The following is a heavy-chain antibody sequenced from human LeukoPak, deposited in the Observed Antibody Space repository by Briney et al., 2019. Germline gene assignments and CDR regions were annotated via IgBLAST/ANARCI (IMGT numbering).Heavy chain of an antibody. J-gene: IGHJ6*02. D-gene: IGHD5-18*01. Sequence: SETLSLTCAVYGGSFSGYYWSWIRQPPGKGLEWIGEINHSGSTNYNPSLKSRVTISVDTSKNQFSLKLSSVTAADTAVYYCARGGKYSYGYYYYGMDVWGQGATVTVSS. CDR1: GGSFSGYY. CDR2: INHSGST. CDR3: ARGGKYSYGYYYYGMDV. V-gene: IGHV4-34*01.